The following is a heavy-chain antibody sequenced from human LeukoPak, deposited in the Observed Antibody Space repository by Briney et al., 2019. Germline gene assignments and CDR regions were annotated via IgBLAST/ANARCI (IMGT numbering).Heavy chain of an antibody. CDR2: MNPNSGNT. D-gene: IGHD6-13*01. V-gene: IGHV1-8*03. CDR3: ARSDSSSWYGGYNWFDP. CDR1: GYTLTSYD. J-gene: IGHJ5*02. Sequence: GASVKVSCKASGYTLTSYDINWVRQATGQGLEGMGWMNPNSGNTGYAQKFQGRVTITRNTSISTAYMELSSLRSEDTAVYYCARSDSSSWYGGYNWFDPWGQGTLVTVSS.